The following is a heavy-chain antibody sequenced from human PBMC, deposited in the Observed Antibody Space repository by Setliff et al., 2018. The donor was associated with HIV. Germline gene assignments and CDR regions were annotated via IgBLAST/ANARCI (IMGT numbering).Heavy chain of an antibody. CDR3: ARVIDYGVLYRSYYMDV. J-gene: IGHJ6*03. D-gene: IGHD4-17*01. Sequence: GASVKVSCKASGYTFTSYYMHWVRQAPGQGLEWMGIINPSGGSTTYAQKFQGRVTMTRDTSTSTVYMELSSLRSDDTAVYYCARVIDYGVLYRSYYMDVWGKGTTVTVSS. V-gene: IGHV1-46*01. CDR2: INPSGGST. CDR1: GYTFTSYY.